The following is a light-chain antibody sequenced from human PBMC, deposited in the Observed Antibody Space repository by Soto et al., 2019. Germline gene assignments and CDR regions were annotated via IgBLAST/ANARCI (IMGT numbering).Light chain of an antibody. CDR2: DVN. CDR1: SSDVGGYDY. J-gene: IGLJ2*01. Sequence: QSALTQPASVSGSPGQSITISCTGTSSDVGGYDYVSWYQQHPGKAPRLMIYDVNNRPSGVSNRFSGSKSGNTASLTISGLQAEDEADYYGNSYSTSSTPLVFGGGTKLTVL. CDR3: NSYSTSSTPLV. V-gene: IGLV2-14*03.